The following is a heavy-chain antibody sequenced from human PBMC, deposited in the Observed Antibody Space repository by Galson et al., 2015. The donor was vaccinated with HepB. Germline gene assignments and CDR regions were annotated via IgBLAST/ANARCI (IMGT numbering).Heavy chain of an antibody. CDR3: ARDMGTATSSHYYYGMDV. V-gene: IGHV3-21*01. D-gene: IGHD5-24*01. CDR1: GFTFSSYS. CDR2: ISSSSSYI. J-gene: IGHJ6*02. Sequence: SLRLSCAASGFTFSSYSMNWARQAPGKGLEWVSSISSSSSYIYYADSVKGRFTISRDNAKNSLYLQMNSLRAEDTAVYYCARDMGTATSSHYYYGMDVWGQGTTVTVSS.